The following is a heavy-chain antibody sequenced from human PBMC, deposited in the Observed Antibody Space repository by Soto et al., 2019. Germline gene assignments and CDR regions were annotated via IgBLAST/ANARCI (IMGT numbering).Heavy chain of an antibody. CDR1: GFTFSRCT. CDR3: ARESPDYYWDY. D-gene: IGHD2-21*01. J-gene: IGHJ4*02. V-gene: IGHV3-33*01. CDR2: IWFDGSNK. Sequence: QVQLVESGGGVVQPGRSLRLSCAASGFTFSRCTMHWVRQAPGKGLEWVTVIWFDGSNKYYADSVKGRFTISRDNSKNTLYLQMNSLRAEDTAVYYCARESPDYYWDYWGQGTLVTVSS.